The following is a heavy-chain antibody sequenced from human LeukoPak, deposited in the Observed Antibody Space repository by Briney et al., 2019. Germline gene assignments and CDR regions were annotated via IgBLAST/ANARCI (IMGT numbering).Heavy chain of an antibody. CDR1: GGSVSSGNYY. J-gene: IGHJ6*02. Sequence: SETLSLTCTVSGGSVSSGNYYWSWIRQPPGKGLEWIGYIYYSGSTNYNPSLKSRVTISVDTSKNQFSLKLSSVTAADTAVYYYARVPAAPRLYMDVWGQGTTVIVSS. D-gene: IGHD2-2*01. CDR3: ARVPAAPRLYMDV. V-gene: IGHV4-61*01. CDR2: IYYSGST.